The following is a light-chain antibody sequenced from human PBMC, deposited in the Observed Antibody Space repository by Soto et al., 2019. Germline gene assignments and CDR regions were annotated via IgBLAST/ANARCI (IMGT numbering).Light chain of an antibody. J-gene: IGKJ2*01. Sequence: EIVLTQSPATLSLSPGERATLSCRASQSVSTYLAWYQHKPGHAPRLLIYDASNRATGIPARFSGSGSGTDFTLTTSSLEPEDFAVYYCQQRSNWPPLYTFGQGTKLEIK. V-gene: IGKV3-11*01. CDR2: DAS. CDR1: QSVSTY. CDR3: QQRSNWPPLYT.